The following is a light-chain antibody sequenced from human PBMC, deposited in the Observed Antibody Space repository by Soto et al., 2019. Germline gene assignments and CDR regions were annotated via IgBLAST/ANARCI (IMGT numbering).Light chain of an antibody. CDR3: HSYDSRLSGSYV. J-gene: IGLJ1*01. CDR2: GNS. CDR1: SSNIGAGYD. V-gene: IGLV1-40*01. Sequence: QSVLTQPLSVSGAPGQRVIISCTGSSSNIGAGYDVHWYQQYRGTAPKVLIYGNSYRPSGVPDRFSGFKSGTSASLAITGLQAEDEADYYCHSYDSRLSGSYVFGTGTKLTVL.